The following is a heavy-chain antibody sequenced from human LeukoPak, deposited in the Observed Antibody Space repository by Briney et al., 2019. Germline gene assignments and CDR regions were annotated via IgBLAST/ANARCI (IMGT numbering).Heavy chain of an antibody. CDR1: GGSISSYY. V-gene: IGHV4-59*01. D-gene: IGHD3-16*01. Sequence: SETLSLTCTVSGGSISSYYWSWIRQPPGKGLEWIGYIYYSGSTDYNPSLKSRVTISVDTSKNQFSLKLSSVTAADTAVYYCARDLDGFGAFDIWGQGTMVTVSS. J-gene: IGHJ3*02. CDR3: ARDLDGFGAFDI. CDR2: IYYSGST.